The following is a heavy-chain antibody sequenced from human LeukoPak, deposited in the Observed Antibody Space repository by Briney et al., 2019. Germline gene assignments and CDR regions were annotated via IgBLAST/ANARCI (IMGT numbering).Heavy chain of an antibody. D-gene: IGHD6-13*01. V-gene: IGHV3-33*01. CDR3: ARETPYSVWQQLVQYYFDY. CDR2: IWYDGSNK. Sequence: PGRSLRLSCAASGFTFSSYGMHWVRQAPGKGLEWVAVIWYDGSNKYYADSVKGRFTISRDNSKNTLYLQMNSLRAEDTAVYYCARETPYSVWQQLVQYYFDYWGQGTLVTVSS. CDR1: GFTFSSYG. J-gene: IGHJ4*02.